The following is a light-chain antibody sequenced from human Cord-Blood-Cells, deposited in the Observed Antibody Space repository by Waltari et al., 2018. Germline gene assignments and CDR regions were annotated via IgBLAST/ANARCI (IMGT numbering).Light chain of an antibody. V-gene: IGLV1-40*01. CDR2: GNS. J-gene: IGLJ3*02. CDR1: SSHIGAGYD. CDR3: QSYDSSLSGL. Sequence: QSVLTQPPSVSGAPGQRVTISCTGSSSHIGAGYDVQWYQQLPGTAPKLLICGNSNRPSGVPDRFSGSKSGTSASLAITGLQAEDEADYYCQSYDSSLSGLFGGGTKLTVL.